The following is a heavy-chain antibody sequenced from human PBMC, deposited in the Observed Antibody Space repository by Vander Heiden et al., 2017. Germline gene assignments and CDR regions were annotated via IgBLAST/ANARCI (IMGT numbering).Heavy chain of an antibody. Sequence: EVQLVDSGGGLVQPGASLKLACAASRFTFPDAAVPCVRQASGKGLEWVGRMRSKANSYATAYAASVKGRFTISRDDSKNTAYLQMNSLKTEDTAVYYCTRLEIDSSGYYSYYWGQGTLVTVSS. CDR3: TRLEIDSSGYYSYY. CDR2: MRSKANSYAT. D-gene: IGHD3-22*01. J-gene: IGHJ4*02. CDR1: RFTFPDAA. V-gene: IGHV3-73*02.